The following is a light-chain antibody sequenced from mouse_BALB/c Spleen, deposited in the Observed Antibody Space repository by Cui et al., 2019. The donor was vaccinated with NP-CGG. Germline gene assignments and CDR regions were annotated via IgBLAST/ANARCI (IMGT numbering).Light chain of an antibody. V-gene: IGLV1*01. Sequence: QAVVTQQSAPTTSPGETVTLTCRSTTAAVTTNNYSNWVQEKPDNLFTGLIGGTNNRAPGVPARFSGSLIGDKAALTIKGAQTEDEAIYFCALWYSNHWVFGGGTKLTVL. CDR3: ALWYSNHWV. CDR1: TAAVTTNNY. J-gene: IGLJ1*01. CDR2: GTN.